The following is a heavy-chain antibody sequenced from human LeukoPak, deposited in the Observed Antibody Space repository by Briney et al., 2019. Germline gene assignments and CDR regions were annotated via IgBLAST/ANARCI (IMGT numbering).Heavy chain of an antibody. CDR1: GFTFSSYS. D-gene: IGHD2-8*01. CDR3: ARDMYGGYSDY. CDR2: ISSSSSYI. V-gene: IGHV3-21*01. J-gene: IGHJ4*02. Sequence: GGSLRLSCAASGFTFSSYSMNWVRQAPGKGLEWVSSISSSSSYIYYVDSVKGRFTISRDNAKNSLYLQMNSLRAEDTAVYYCARDMYGGYSDYWGQGTLVTVSS.